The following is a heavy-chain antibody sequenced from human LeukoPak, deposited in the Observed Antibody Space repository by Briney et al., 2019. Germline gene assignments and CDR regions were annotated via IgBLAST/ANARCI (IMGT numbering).Heavy chain of an antibody. J-gene: IGHJ3*02. CDR3: ARPLVPAAAYDAFDI. Sequence: SVKVSCKASGYTFTGYYMHWVRQAPGQGLEWMGGIIPIFGTANYAQKFQGRVTITTDESTSTAYMELSSLRSEDTAVYYCARPLVPAAAYDAFDIWGQGTMVTVSS. V-gene: IGHV1-69*05. CDR1: GYTFTGYY. CDR2: IIPIFGTA. D-gene: IGHD2-2*01.